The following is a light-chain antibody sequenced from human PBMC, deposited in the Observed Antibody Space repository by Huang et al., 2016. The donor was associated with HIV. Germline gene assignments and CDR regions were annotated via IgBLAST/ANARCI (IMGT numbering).Light chain of an antibody. J-gene: IGKJ4*01. Sequence: DLQMTHSPSSLSASVGDRVTITCRSSQSLNNYLNWYQQKPGKAPNLLIYSAATLQSGVPPRFSGGVSGTVFTLTISNLQPEDYATYYCQQTFSVPLTVGGGTKVEIK. CDR2: SAA. V-gene: IGKV1-39*01. CDR1: QSLNNY. CDR3: QQTFSVPLT.